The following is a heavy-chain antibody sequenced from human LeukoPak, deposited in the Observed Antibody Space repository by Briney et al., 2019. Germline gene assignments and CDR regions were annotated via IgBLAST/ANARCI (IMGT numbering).Heavy chain of an antibody. Sequence: GGSLRLSCAASGFTSSSYSMNWVRQAPGKGLEWVSSISSSSSYIYYADSVKGRFTISRDNAKNSLYLQMNSLRAEDTAVYYCARDDYGDYAVYYYYGMDVWGQGTTVTVSS. V-gene: IGHV3-21*01. CDR3: ARDDYGDYAVYYYYGMDV. D-gene: IGHD4-17*01. J-gene: IGHJ6*02. CDR1: GFTSSSYS. CDR2: ISSSSSYI.